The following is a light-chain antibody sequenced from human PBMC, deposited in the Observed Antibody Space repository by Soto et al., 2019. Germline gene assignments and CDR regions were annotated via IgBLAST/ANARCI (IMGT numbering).Light chain of an antibody. CDR1: SSNIGRNY. CDR2: RSD. Sequence: QSVLTQPPSASGTPGQRVTISCSGSSSNIGRNYVYWYQQFPGTAPKLLIYRSDHRPSGVPDRFSGSKSGTSASLAISGLRSEDEADYYCAAWDDSLSGQVFGTGTKVTVL. CDR3: AAWDDSLSGQV. V-gene: IGLV1-47*01. J-gene: IGLJ1*01.